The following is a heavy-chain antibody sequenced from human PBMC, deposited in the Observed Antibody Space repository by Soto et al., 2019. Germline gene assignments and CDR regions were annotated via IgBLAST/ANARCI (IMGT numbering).Heavy chain of an antibody. D-gene: IGHD3-16*01. V-gene: IGHV4-59*01. Sequence: PSETLSLTGTVSGGSISSYYWSWIRQPPGKGLEWIGYIYYSGSTNYNPSLKSRVTISVDTSKNQFSLKLSSVTAADTAVYYCASSGGARGLDYYYYYGMDVWGQGTTVTVSS. CDR3: ASSGGARGLDYYYYYGMDV. J-gene: IGHJ6*02. CDR1: GGSISSYY. CDR2: IYYSGST.